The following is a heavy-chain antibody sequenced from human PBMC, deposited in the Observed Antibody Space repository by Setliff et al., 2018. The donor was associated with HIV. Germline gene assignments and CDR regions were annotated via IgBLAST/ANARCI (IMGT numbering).Heavy chain of an antibody. V-gene: IGHV3-74*01. D-gene: IGHD6-13*01. J-gene: IGHJ4*02. CDR1: GFTFSSYW. CDR3: ATLSSNWHLDY. CDR2: INSDGSST. Sequence: GGSLRLSCAASGFTFSSYWMHWVRQAPGKGLVWVSRINSDGSSTSYADSVKGRFTISRDNSKNTLYLQMNSLRAEDTAVYYCATLSSNWHLDYWGQGTLVTVSS.